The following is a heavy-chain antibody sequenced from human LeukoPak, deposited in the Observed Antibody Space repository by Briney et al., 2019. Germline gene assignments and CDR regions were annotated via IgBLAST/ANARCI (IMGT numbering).Heavy chain of an antibody. CDR2: ISGSGGST. J-gene: IGHJ4*02. D-gene: IGHD3-3*01. Sequence: PGGSLRLSCAASGFTFSSYAMSWVRQAPGKGLEWVSAISGSGGSTYYADSVKGRFTISRDNSKNTLYLQMNSLRAEDTAVYYCAKHPNSITIFGVVNHYFDYWGQGTLVTVSS. CDR3: AKHPNSITIFGVVNHYFDY. V-gene: IGHV3-23*01. CDR1: GFTFSSYA.